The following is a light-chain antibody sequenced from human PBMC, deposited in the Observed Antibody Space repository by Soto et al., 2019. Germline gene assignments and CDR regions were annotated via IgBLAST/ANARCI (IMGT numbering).Light chain of an antibody. Sequence: EIVLTQSPGTLSLSPGERGTLSCRASQSVSSIYLAWYQQKPGQAPRLLIYDASNRATGIPARFSGSGSGTDFTLTISSLEPEDFAVYYCQQRSNWPPKITFGQGTRLEI. V-gene: IGKV3-11*01. CDR2: DAS. CDR3: QQRSNWPPKIT. J-gene: IGKJ5*01. CDR1: QSVSSIY.